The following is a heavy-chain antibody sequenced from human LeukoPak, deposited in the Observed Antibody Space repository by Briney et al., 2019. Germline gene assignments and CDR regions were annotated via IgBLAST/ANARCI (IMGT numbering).Heavy chain of an antibody. CDR3: ARQADNIGYCGGECFTHGMDV. CDR2: IYPRDSDT. D-gene: IGHD2-21*01. Sequence: GESLKISCTVSGYRFTSYWIGWVRQIPGKGLEWMGIIYPRDSDTRYNPSFQGQVSISADKSVNTIYLQWSSLEASDTAIYYCARQADNIGYCGGECFTHGMDVWGQGTAVTVSS. V-gene: IGHV5-51*01. CDR1: GYRFTSYW. J-gene: IGHJ6*02.